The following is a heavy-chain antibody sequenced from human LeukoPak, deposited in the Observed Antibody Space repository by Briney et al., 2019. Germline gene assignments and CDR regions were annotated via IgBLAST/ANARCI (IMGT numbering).Heavy chain of an antibody. CDR1: GFTFNSYW. Sequence: GGSLRLSCAASGFTFNSYWMNWVRQASGKGLEWVGRIRGKADNYATAYAASVQGRCTISRDDSQNTAYLQLNSLKTEDTAVYYCTQNNYWGQGALVTVSS. CDR2: IRGKADNYAT. J-gene: IGHJ4*02. V-gene: IGHV3-73*01. CDR3: TQNNY.